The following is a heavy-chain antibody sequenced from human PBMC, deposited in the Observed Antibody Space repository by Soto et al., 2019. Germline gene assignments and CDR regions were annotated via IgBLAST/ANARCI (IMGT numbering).Heavy chain of an antibody. V-gene: IGHV3-30*02. CDR2: ITNDGNNE. CDR1: GFTFGDYE. J-gene: IGHJ6*02. D-gene: IGHD1-26*01. CDR3: AKEGPGGGRHFYYAMDV. Sequence: QVQLVESGGGLVQPGGSLRLSCAASGFTFGDYEMSWIRQAAGKGPEWVALITNDGNNEYYRESVKGRFSISRGRSTNTVDLLMNSLRPEDTGVYYCAKEGPGGGRHFYYAMDVWGQGTTVTVSS.